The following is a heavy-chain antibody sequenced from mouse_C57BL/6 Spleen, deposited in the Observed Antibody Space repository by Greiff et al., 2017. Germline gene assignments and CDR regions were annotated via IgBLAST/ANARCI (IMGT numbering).Heavy chain of an antibody. Sequence: VKLQESGAELVKPGASVKMSCKASGYTFTTYPIEWMKQNHGKSLEWIGNFHPYNDDTKYNEKFKGKATLTVEKSSSTVYLELSRLTSDDSAVYYCARKGQYDYDGPWFAYWGQGTLVTVSA. CDR1: GYTFTTYP. CDR3: ARKGQYDYDGPWFAY. J-gene: IGHJ3*01. V-gene: IGHV1-47*01. D-gene: IGHD2-4*01. CDR2: FHPYNDDT.